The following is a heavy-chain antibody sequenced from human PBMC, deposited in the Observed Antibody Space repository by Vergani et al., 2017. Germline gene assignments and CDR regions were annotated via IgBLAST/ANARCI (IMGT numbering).Heavy chain of an antibody. CDR3: AKEASEDSSGYYYHFDY. CDR1: GFTFSSYG. Sequence: QVQLVESGGGVVQPGGSLRLSCAASGFTFSSYGMHWVRQAPGKGLEWVAFIRDDGSNKYYADSVKGRFTISRDNSKNTLYLQMNSLRAEDTAVYYCAKEASEDSSGYYYHFDYWGQGTLVTVSS. V-gene: IGHV3-30*02. D-gene: IGHD3-22*01. J-gene: IGHJ4*02. CDR2: IRDDGSNK.